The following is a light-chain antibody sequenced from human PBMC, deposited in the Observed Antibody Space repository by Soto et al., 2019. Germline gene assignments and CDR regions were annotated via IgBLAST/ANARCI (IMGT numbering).Light chain of an antibody. J-gene: IGKJ5*01. CDR3: QHFGDSPIT. CDR2: GAS. Sequence: TQAPGRLSLSPGGRATHSYRASQSVTSNLAWYQQKPGQAPRLLIYGASTRATGIPDRFSGTGSGTDFTLTISRLEPEDFAVYYCQHFGDSPITFGQGTRLENK. V-gene: IGKV3-20*01. CDR1: QSVTSN.